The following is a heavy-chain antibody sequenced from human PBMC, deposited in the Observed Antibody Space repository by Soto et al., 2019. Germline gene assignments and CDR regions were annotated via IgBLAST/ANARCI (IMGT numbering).Heavy chain of an antibody. V-gene: IGHV3-15*07. Sequence: GGSLRLSCAASGFTFSNAWMNWVRQAPGKGLEWVGRIKSKTDGGTTDYAAPVKGRFTISRDDSKNTLYLQMNSLKTEDTAVYYCTTRDSSSWYDFDYWGQGTLVTVSS. CDR3: TTRDSSSWYDFDY. CDR2: IKSKTDGGTT. J-gene: IGHJ4*02. D-gene: IGHD6-13*01. CDR1: GFTFSNAW.